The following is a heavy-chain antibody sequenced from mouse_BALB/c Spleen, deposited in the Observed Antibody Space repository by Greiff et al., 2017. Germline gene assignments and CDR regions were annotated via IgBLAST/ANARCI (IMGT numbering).Heavy chain of an antibody. D-gene: IGHD2-13*01. CDR2: INPSSGYT. CDR1: GYTFTSYT. J-gene: IGHJ2*01. V-gene: IGHV1S26*01. CDR3: ARETPLLWWDY. Sequence: VQLQQFGAELVKPGASVKISCKASGYTFTSYTMHWVKQRPGQGLEWIGYINPSSGYTNYNQKFKDKATLTADKSSSTAYMQLSSLTSEDSAVYYCARETPLLWWDYWGQGTTLTVSS.